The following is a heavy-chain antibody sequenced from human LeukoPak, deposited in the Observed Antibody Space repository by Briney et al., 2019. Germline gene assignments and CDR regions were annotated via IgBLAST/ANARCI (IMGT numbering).Heavy chain of an antibody. Sequence: GASVKVSCKASGYTFTGYYMHWVRQAPGQGLEWMGWINPNSGGTNYAQKFQGRVTMTRDTSISTAYMELSSLRSEDTAVYYCARAGSMTTLDWGQGTLVTVSS. CDR2: INPNSGGT. CDR3: ARAGSMTTLD. V-gene: IGHV1-2*02. D-gene: IGHD4-23*01. J-gene: IGHJ4*02. CDR1: GYTFTGYY.